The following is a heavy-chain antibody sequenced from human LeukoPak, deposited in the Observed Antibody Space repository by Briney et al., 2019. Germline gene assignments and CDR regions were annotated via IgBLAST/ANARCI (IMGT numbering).Heavy chain of an antibody. CDR2: IHHRRVDT. V-gene: IGHV1-2*02. Sequence: ASVKVSCKTSGYSFTTIYIHWVRQAPGQGLEGMGGIHHRRVDTDYAHKFQGRVPMTRDPSISTAYLDLSSLRSDDTAVYYCARDGDYGTGSYYRGCIDSWGQGTPVTVSP. D-gene: IGHD3-10*01. CDR1: GYSFTTIY. J-gene: IGHJ4*02. CDR3: ARDGDYGTGSYYRGCIDS.